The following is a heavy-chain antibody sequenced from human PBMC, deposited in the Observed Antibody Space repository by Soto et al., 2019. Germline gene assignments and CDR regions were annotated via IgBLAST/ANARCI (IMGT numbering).Heavy chain of an antibody. CDR1: GGTFGRNT. V-gene: IGHV1-69*01. D-gene: IGHD7-27*01. Sequence: QVHLVQSAAEVKKPGSSVRVSCTVSGGTFGRNTIVWVRQAPEQGLECMGHIVPIFGTFKYAQKFQGRVTFTADESTTIAYMDLSSLTSEDTAVYFCARDLNWALDYWGQGTLVTVSS. CDR2: IVPIFGTF. J-gene: IGHJ4*02. CDR3: ARDLNWALDY.